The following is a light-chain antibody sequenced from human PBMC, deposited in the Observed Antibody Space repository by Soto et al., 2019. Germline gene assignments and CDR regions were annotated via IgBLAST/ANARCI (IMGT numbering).Light chain of an antibody. V-gene: IGKV3-15*01. J-gene: IGKJ1*01. CDR2: SAS. Sequence: EIVMTQSPSTLSVSPGERATLSCRASQSVSSYLAWYQQKPGQAPRLLIYSASTRATGIPARFSGSGSGTEFTLTINSLQSEDFAVYYCQQHDNWPRTFGQGTKVDIK. CDR1: QSVSSY. CDR3: QQHDNWPRT.